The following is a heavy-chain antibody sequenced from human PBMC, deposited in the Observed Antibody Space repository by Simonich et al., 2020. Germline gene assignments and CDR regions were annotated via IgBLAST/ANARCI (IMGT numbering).Heavy chain of an antibody. CDR2: ISAYDGKT. CDR1: GYTFTSYG. Sequence: QVQLVQSGAEVKKPGASVKVSCKASGYTFTSYGISWVRQAPGQGLEWMGWISAYDGKTNYAQKLQGRVTITTDTSTSTAYMELRSLRSDDTAVYYCARASRGTWWYYYFDYWGQGTLVTVSS. V-gene: IGHV1-18*01. D-gene: IGHD2-15*01. J-gene: IGHJ4*02. CDR3: ARASRGTWWYYYFDY.